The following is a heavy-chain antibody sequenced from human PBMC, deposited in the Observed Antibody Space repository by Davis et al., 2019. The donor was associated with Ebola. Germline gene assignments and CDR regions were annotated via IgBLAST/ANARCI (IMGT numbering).Heavy chain of an antibody. V-gene: IGHV3-33*01. J-gene: IGHJ4*02. CDR2: IWYDGSNK. Sequence: PGGSLRLSCAASGFTFSSYGMHWVRQAPGKGLEWVAVIWYDGSNKYYADSVKGRFTISRDNSKNTLYLQMNSLRAEDTAVYYCARGGGGSFLNYWGQGTLVTVSS. D-gene: IGHD2-15*01. CDR3: ARGGGGSFLNY. CDR1: GFTFSSYG.